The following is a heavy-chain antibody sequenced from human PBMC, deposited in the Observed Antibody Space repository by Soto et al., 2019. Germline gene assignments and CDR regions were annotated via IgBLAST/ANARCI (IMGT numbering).Heavy chain of an antibody. CDR2: ISTNNDAI. V-gene: IGHV3-48*01. CDR1: GFSISDCS. D-gene: IGHD3-10*01. CDR3: ASVLGSRRSGSYPSY. Sequence: EVQLVESGGGLVQPGGSLRLSCAASGFSISDCSMNWVRRALGKGLEWISYISTNNDAIYYADSVKGRFTISRDNAKNSLYLQMNSLRAEDTALYYCASVLGSRRSGSYPSYWGQGTLVTVSS. J-gene: IGHJ4*02.